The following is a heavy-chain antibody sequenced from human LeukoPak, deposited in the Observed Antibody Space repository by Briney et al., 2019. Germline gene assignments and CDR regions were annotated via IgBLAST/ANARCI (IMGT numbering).Heavy chain of an antibody. D-gene: IGHD3-10*01. CDR1: GFSFSASS. Sequence: GGSLRLSCAASGFSFSASSMSWVRQAPGKGLEWVSYISSSSSTIYYADSVKGRFTISRDNAKNSLYLQMNSLRDEDTAVYYCARSLLWFGELFLFDYWGQGTLVTVSS. CDR2: ISSSSSTI. V-gene: IGHV3-48*02. J-gene: IGHJ4*02. CDR3: ARSLLWFGELFLFDY.